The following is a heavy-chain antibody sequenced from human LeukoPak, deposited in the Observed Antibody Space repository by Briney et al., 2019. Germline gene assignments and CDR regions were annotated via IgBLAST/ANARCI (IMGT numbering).Heavy chain of an antibody. CDR2: ISSSGSTI. CDR1: GFTFSSYE. D-gene: IGHD5-18*01. Sequence: GGSLRLSCAASGFTFSSYEMNWVRQVPGKGLEWVSYISSSGSTIYYADSVKGRFTISRDNAKNSLYLQMNSLRVEDTAVYYCARSFSYGGIHYWGQGTLVTVSS. J-gene: IGHJ4*02. V-gene: IGHV3-48*03. CDR3: ARSFSYGGIHY.